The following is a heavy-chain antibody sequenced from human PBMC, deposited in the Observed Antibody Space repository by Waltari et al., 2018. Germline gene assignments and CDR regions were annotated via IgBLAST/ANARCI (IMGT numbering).Heavy chain of an antibody. CDR1: GFTFSSYG. Sequence: EVQLVESGGGLVQPGGYLRLSCAASGFTFSSYGMSWVRQAPGKGLEWVSGISGSGGSTYYADSVKGRFTISRDNSKNTLYLQMNSLRAEDTAVYYCAKDHDFTIYYFDYWGQGTLVTVSS. CDR2: ISGSGGST. D-gene: IGHD2-21*02. J-gene: IGHJ4*02. CDR3: AKDHDFTIYYFDY. V-gene: IGHV3-23*04.